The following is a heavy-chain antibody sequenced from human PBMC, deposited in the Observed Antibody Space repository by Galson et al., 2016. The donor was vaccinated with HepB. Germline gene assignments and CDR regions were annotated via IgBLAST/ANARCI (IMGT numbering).Heavy chain of an antibody. Sequence: SLRLSCAASGFSFSTYGMHWVRQAPGKGLEWVAVISYDGSNKYYADSVKGRFTISRDNSKNTLYLQMNSLRAEDTAVYYCAKDISSWIGVVITYFDYWGQGTLVTVSS. J-gene: IGHJ4*02. V-gene: IGHV3-30*18. CDR3: AKDISSWIGVVITYFDY. D-gene: IGHD3-22*01. CDR1: GFSFSTYG. CDR2: ISYDGSNK.